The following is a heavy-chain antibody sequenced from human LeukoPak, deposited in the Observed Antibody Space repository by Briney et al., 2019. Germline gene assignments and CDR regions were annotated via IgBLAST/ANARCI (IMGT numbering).Heavy chain of an antibody. V-gene: IGHV3-21*01. D-gene: IGHD6-13*01. CDR2: ISSSSSYI. CDR1: GFTFSSYS. Sequence: PGGSLRLSCAASGFTFSSYSMNWVRHAPGKGLEWVSSISSSSSYISYADSVKGRFTISRDNAKNSLYLQMNSLRAEDTAVYYCARVQYSSSWPFDYWGQGTLVTVSS. J-gene: IGHJ4*02. CDR3: ARVQYSSSWPFDY.